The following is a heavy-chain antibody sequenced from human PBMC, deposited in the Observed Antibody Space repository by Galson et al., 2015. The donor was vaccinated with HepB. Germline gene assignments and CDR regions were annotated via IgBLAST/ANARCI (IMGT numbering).Heavy chain of an antibody. J-gene: IGHJ6*02. CDR3: ARDGGSGRFLDV. CDR2: INTNTGNP. V-gene: IGHV7-4-1*02. D-gene: IGHD3-10*01. CDR1: GYTFSRYG. Sequence: SVKVSCKASGYTFSRYGINWVRQAPGQGLEWMGWINTNTGNPTYVQDFTRRFFFSLDTSVSTAYLQISRLKAEDTAVYYCARDGGSGRFLDVWGQGTTVTVSS.